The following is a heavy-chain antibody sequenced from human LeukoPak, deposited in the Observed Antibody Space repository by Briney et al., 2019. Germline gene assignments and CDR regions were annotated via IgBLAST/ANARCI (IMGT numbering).Heavy chain of an antibody. J-gene: IGHJ3*02. V-gene: IGHV1-2*02. D-gene: IGHD3-22*01. Sequence: ASVQVSCKTSGYTFTSYYIHWLRQAPGQRFEWMGWINPNSGGTNYAQKFQGRVTMTRDTSISTAYMELSRLRSDDTAVYYCARGALPYYYDSSGYPGAFDIWGQGTMVTVSS. CDR1: GYTFTSYY. CDR3: ARGALPYYYDSSGYPGAFDI. CDR2: INPNSGGT.